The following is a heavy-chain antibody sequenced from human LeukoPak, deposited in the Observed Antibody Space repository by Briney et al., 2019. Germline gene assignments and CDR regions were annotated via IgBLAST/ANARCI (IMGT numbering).Heavy chain of an antibody. D-gene: IGHD2-2*01. CDR1: GYTFTSYG. J-gene: IGHJ6*02. CDR3: AITGYLVVPAHYYYYGMDV. V-gene: IGHV1-18*01. CDR2: ISAYNGNT. Sequence: ASVKVSCRASGYTFTSYGISWVRQAPGQGLEWMGWISAYNGNTNYAQKLQGRVTMTTDTSTSTAYIELRSLRSDDTAVYYCAITGYLVVPAHYYYYGMDVWGQGTTVTVSS.